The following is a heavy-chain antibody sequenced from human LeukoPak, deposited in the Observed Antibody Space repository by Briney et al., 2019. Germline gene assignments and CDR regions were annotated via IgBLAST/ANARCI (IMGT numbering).Heavy chain of an antibody. CDR3: ARVLLWFGEPPNWFDP. J-gene: IGHJ5*02. D-gene: IGHD3-10*01. V-gene: IGHV4-59*02. Sequence: SETLSLTCTVSGGSVSDYYWSWIRQSPGKGLEWIGYIYYTGSSSYNPSLRSRVTISADTSKNQFSLKLSSVTAADTAVYYCARVLLWFGEPPNWFDPWGQGTLVTVSS. CDR2: IYYTGSS. CDR1: GGSVSDYY.